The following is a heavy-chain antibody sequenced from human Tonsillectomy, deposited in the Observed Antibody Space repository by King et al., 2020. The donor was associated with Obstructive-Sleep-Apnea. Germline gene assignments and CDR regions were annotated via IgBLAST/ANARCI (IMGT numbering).Heavy chain of an antibody. Sequence: VQLVESGGGLFQPGGSLRLSCEASGFSLSSYAMSWVRQAPGKGLEWVSGFSSGVGSRYYADSVKGRFTISRDNSKNTLYLQMSSLRAEDTAVYYCAKEGWIQLWTPFDYWGQGTLVTVSS. CDR3: AKEGWIQLWTPFDY. J-gene: IGHJ4*02. V-gene: IGHV3-23*04. CDR1: GFSLSSYA. D-gene: IGHD5-18*01. CDR2: FSSGVGSR.